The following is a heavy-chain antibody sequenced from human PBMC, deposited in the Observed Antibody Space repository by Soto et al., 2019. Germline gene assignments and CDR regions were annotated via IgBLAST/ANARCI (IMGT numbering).Heavy chain of an antibody. CDR3: ARRGAGYNYDF. V-gene: IGHV5-51*01. CDR2: IFPADSET. J-gene: IGHJ4*02. CDR1: GYSFPAFW. D-gene: IGHD5-12*01. Sequence: PGESLKISCGASGYSFPAFWIGWVRQMPGKGLEWMGIIFPADSETRYSPSFQGQVTISADKPTSTAYLEWSSLKASDTAMYYCARRGAGYNYDFWGQGTLGTVSS.